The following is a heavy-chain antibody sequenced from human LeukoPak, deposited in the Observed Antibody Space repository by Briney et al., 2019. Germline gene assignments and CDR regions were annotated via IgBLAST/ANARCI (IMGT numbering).Heavy chain of an antibody. CDR1: GYSSTSYW. CDR2: IYPGDSDT. CDR3: ARHPVVVVAATSLFDY. J-gene: IGHJ4*02. V-gene: IGHV5-51*01. Sequence: GESLKISCKGSGYSSTSYWIGWVRQMPGKGLEWMGIIYPGDSDTRYSPSFQGQVTISADKSISTAYLQWSSLKASDTAMYYCARHPVVVVAATSLFDYWGQGTLVTVSS. D-gene: IGHD2-15*01.